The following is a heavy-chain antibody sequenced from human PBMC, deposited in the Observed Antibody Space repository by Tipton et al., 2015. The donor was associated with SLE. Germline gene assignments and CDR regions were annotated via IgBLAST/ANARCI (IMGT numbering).Heavy chain of an antibody. V-gene: IGHV4-59*08. CDR1: GGSIGSYY. CDR2: IFYGGTA. Sequence: TLSLTCTVSGGSIGSYYWSWMRQAPGKGLEWIGYIFYGGTANYNPSLKSRVTISVDPAKNQFSLKLTSVTAADTAVYYCARGMVTWRGAIVGVDVWGQGTTVTVSS. J-gene: IGHJ6*02. CDR3: ARGMVTWRGAIVGVDV. D-gene: IGHD2-21*02.